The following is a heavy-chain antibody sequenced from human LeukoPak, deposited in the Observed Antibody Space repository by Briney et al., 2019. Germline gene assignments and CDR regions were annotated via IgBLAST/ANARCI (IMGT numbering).Heavy chain of an antibody. Sequence: GGSLRLSCAASGFTFDDYGMSWVRQAPGKGLEWVSGINWNGGSTGYADSVKGRFTISRDNAKNSLFLQMNSLRAEDTATYYCARGPWSGSGWYFGYWGQGTLVTVSS. CDR1: GFTFDDYG. D-gene: IGHD6-19*01. CDR2: INWNGGST. CDR3: ARGPWSGSGWYFGY. V-gene: IGHV3-20*04. J-gene: IGHJ4*02.